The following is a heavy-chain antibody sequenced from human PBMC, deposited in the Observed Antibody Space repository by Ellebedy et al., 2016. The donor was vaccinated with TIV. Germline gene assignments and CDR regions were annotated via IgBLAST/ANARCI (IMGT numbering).Heavy chain of an antibody. CDR2: ISTISS. J-gene: IGHJ4*02. V-gene: IGHV3-21*01. CDR1: GFTLRSYR. D-gene: IGHD2-15*01. CDR3: SRGGCCGGGTCYYPDF. Sequence: PGGSLRLSCAAYGFTLRSYRLHWVRRATGKGLEWVSSISTISSYADSVRGRFTISRDNSNNSLDLLMNSLRAEDTAVYYCSRGGCCGGGTCYYPDFWGQGTLVTVSS.